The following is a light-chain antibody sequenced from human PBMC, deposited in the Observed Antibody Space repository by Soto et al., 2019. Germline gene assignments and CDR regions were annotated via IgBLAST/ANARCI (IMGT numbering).Light chain of an antibody. V-gene: IGKV1-33*01. CDR3: KQYDNLPPTWT. Sequence: DIQMTQSPSSLSASVGNRVTITCQASQDIATYLNWYQQKPGKAPNLLIYDAYKLETGVPSRFSGGGSGTHFTFTISNLQTEDIATYYFKQYDNLPPTWTFGQGTKVEIE. J-gene: IGKJ1*01. CDR2: DAY. CDR1: QDIATY.